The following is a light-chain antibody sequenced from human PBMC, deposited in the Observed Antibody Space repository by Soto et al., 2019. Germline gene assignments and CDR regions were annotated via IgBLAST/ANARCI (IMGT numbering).Light chain of an antibody. CDR2: GAS. V-gene: IGKV3-20*01. CDR1: LSVSNSY. J-gene: IGKJ1*01. Sequence: EIVLTQFPGILSLSPGERATLSCRASLSVSNSYLAWYQQKPGQAPRLLIYGASSRATGIPDRFSGSGSGTDFTLTISRLEPEDSAVYYCQHYSTSPTFGQGTKVEI. CDR3: QHYSTSPT.